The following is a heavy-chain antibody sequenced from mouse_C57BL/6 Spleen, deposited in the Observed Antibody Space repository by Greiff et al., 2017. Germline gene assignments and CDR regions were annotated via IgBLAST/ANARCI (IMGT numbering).Heavy chain of an antibody. CDR2: IWSGGST. J-gene: IGHJ4*01. V-gene: IGHV2-2*01. Sequence: VMLVESGPGLVQPSQSLSITCTVSGFSLTSYGVHWVRQSPGKGLEWLGVIWSGGSTDYNAAFISRLSISKDNSKSQVFFKRNSLEADDTAIYYCARKGGTMGGAMDYWGQGTSVTVSS. CDR1: GFSLTSYG. CDR3: ARKGGTMGGAMDY. D-gene: IGHD1-1*02.